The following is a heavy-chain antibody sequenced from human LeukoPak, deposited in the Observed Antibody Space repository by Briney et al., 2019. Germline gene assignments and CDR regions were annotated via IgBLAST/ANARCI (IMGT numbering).Heavy chain of an antibody. CDR1: GGSISSSSYY. Sequence: PSQTLSLTCTVSGGSISSSSYYWGWIRQPPGKGLEWIGNIYYSGSTYYNPSLKSRVTISVDRSKNQFSLKLSSVTAADTAVYYCARGYEDGSGSYTHRGYYFDYWGQGTLVTVSS. V-gene: IGHV4-39*07. D-gene: IGHD3-10*01. CDR2: IYYSGST. J-gene: IGHJ4*02. CDR3: ARGYEDGSGSYTHRGYYFDY.